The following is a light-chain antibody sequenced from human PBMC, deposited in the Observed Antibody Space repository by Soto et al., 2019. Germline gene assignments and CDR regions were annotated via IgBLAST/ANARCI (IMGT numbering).Light chain of an antibody. Sequence: QSVLTQSASVSGSPGKSITISCTGTRSDVGGYNYVSWYQQHPGKAPKLIIYDVSNRPSGVSTRFSGSKSGNTASLTISGLQAEDEADYSCSSYTSTNSWVFGGGTKVTVL. J-gene: IGLJ3*02. V-gene: IGLV2-14*01. CDR1: RSDVGGYNY. CDR3: SSYTSTNSWV. CDR2: DVS.